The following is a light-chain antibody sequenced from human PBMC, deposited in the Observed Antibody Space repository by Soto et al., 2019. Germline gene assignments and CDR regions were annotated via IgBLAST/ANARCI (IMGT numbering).Light chain of an antibody. CDR3: SSYSGSSTLVV. J-gene: IGLJ2*01. Sequence: QSALTQPASVSGSPGQSIAISCTGTSSDVGGYNFVSWYQQHPGKAPKLVIYDVNIRPSGVSDRFSGSKSGNTASLTISGLQAEDDADYYCSSYSGSSTLVVFGGGTKLTVL. CDR2: DVN. V-gene: IGLV2-14*03. CDR1: SSDVGGYNF.